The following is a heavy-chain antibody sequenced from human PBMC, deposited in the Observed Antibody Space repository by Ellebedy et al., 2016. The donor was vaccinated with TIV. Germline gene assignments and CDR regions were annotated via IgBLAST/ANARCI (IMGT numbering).Heavy chain of an antibody. J-gene: IGHJ6*02. CDR1: GFTFSHYA. CDR3: ARDGHYYDSGSYSVYGMDV. CDR2: ISGTGTIT. Sequence: PGGSLRLSCAASGFTFSHYAMSWVRQAPGKGLEWVSGISGTGTITDYADSVKGRFTISRDNSKNTLYLQMNSLRAEDTAVDYCARDGHYYDSGSYSVYGMDVWGQGTTVTVSS. V-gene: IGHV3-23*01. D-gene: IGHD3-10*01.